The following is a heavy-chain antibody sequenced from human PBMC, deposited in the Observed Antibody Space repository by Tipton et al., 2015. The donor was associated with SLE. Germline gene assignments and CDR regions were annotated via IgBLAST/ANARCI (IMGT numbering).Heavy chain of an antibody. CDR2: VWSGNVNSGGRT. CDR3: ARVVYSFSDAFDI. Sequence: TLSLTCSVSGDSLNGYYWSWIRQPPGKGLEWIGYVWSGNVNSGGRTNYNPSLKSRVTISVDPSKNQFSLRLTSLTAADTAVYYCARVVYSFSDAFDIWGQGTLVTVSS. J-gene: IGHJ3*02. D-gene: IGHD6-13*01. CDR1: GDSLNGYY. V-gene: IGHV4-59*01.